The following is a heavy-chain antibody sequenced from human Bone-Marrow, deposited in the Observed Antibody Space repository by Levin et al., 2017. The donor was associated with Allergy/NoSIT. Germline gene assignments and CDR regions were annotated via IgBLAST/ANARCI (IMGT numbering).Heavy chain of an antibody. Sequence: SQTLSLTCTVSGASITNGDYYWHWIRQTPGKGLEWIGYIYYSGSTYYNPSLESRVAFSLDTSKNQFSLTLRSVTAADTALYYCAREHCTTASCSDDAFTVWGQGTMVTVSS. CDR2: IYYSGST. CDR3: AREHCTTASCSDDAFTV. V-gene: IGHV4-30-4*01. J-gene: IGHJ3*01. D-gene: IGHD2-2*01. CDR1: GASITNGDYY.